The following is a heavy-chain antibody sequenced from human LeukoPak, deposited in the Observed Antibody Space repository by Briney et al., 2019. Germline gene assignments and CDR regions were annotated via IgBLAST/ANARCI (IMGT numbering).Heavy chain of an antibody. Sequence: ASVKVSCKASGYTFTSYYMHWVRQAPGQGLEWMGIINPSGGSTSYAQKFQGRVTMTRDMSTSTVYMELSSLRSEDTAVYYCARAVKDYDILSGNYYMDVWGKGTTVTVSS. D-gene: IGHD3-9*01. CDR1: GYTFTSYY. CDR3: ARAVKDYDILSGNYYMDV. J-gene: IGHJ6*03. CDR2: INPSGGST. V-gene: IGHV1-46*01.